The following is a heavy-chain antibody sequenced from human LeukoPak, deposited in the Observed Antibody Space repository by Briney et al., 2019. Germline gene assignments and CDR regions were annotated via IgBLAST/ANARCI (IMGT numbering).Heavy chain of an antibody. J-gene: IGHJ4*02. CDR3: ARVVGYCSGGTCYSYYFDY. CDR1: GYIFTSYW. CDR2: IYPGDSDT. V-gene: IGHV5-51*01. Sequence: GESLKISCKGSGYIFTSYWIGWVRQMPGKGLEWMGIIYPGDSDTRYNPSFQGQVTISADKSISTAYLHWSSLKASDTAMYYCARVVGYCSGGTCYSYYFDYWGQGTLVTVSS. D-gene: IGHD2-15*01.